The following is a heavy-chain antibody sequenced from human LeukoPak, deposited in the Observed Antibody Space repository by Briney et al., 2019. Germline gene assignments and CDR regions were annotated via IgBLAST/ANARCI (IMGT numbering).Heavy chain of an antibody. CDR3: AKDRFSSGWYTGGLDY. CDR1: GFTFSSYA. CDR2: ISGSGGST. Sequence: GGSLRLSCAASGFTFSSYAMSWVRQAPGKGLEWVSAISGSGGSTYYADSVKGRFTISRDNSKNTLYLQMNSLRAEDTAVYYCAKDRFSSGWYTGGLDYWGQGTLVTVSS. D-gene: IGHD6-19*01. J-gene: IGHJ4*02. V-gene: IGHV3-23*01.